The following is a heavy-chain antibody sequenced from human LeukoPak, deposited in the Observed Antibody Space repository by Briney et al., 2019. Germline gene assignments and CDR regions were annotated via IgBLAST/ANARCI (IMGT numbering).Heavy chain of an antibody. D-gene: IGHD6-19*01. V-gene: IGHV4-59*01. J-gene: IGHJ4*02. CDR1: VGSISSYY. CDR3: ARRTVAGAPFDY. Sequence: PSETLSLTCTVSVGSISSYYWSWIRQPPGKGLEWIGSIYYSGSTNYNPSLKSRVTISVDTSKNQFSLKLSSVTAADTAVYYCARRTVAGAPFDYWGQGTLVTVSS. CDR2: IYYSGST.